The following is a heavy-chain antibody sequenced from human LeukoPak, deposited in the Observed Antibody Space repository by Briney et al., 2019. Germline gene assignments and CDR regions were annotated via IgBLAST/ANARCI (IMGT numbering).Heavy chain of an antibody. V-gene: IGHV1-2*02. J-gene: IGHJ4*02. CDR3: ARDELLWFGELLGG. CDR2: ISPNSGGT. D-gene: IGHD3-10*01. Sequence: ASVKVSCKASGYTFSDYYIHWVRQAPGQGLEWMGWISPNSGGTNYAQKFQGRVTMTRDTSISTAYMELSRLRSDDTAVYYCARDELLWFGELLGGWGQGTLVTVSS. CDR1: GYTFSDYY.